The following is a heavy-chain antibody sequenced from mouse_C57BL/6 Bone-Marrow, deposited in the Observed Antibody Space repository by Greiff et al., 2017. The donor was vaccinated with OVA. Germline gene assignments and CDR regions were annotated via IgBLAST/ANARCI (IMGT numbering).Heavy chain of an antibody. J-gene: IGHJ3*01. CDR2: INSDGGST. Sequence: EVKLVESGGGLVQPGESLKLSCESNEYEFPSHDMSWVRKTPEKRLELVAAINSDGGSTYYPDTMERRFIISRDNTKRPLYLQMSSLMSEDTALYYCARPLYYGSSSWFAYWGQGTLVTVSA. V-gene: IGHV5-2*01. D-gene: IGHD1-1*01. CDR3: ARPLYYGSSSWFAY. CDR1: EYEFPSHD.